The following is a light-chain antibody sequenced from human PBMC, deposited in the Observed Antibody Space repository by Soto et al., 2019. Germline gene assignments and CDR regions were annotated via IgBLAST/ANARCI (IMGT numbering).Light chain of an antibody. CDR2: GAS. J-gene: IGKJ2*01. CDR1: QSVSSSY. CDR3: QQYAISPYT. V-gene: IGKV3-20*01. Sequence: EIVLTQSPGTLSLSPGERATLSCRASQSVSSSYLAWYQQKPGQAPRLLIYGASSRATGIPDRFSGSGSGTDFTVTISRVEPEDVAVYYCQQYAISPYTFGQGTKLEIK.